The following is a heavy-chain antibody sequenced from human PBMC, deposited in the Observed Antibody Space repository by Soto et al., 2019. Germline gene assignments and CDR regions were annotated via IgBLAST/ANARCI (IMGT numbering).Heavy chain of an antibody. Sequence: ASVKVSCKASGYTFTSYAMHWVRQAPGQRLEWMGWINAGNGNTKYSQKFQGRVTITRDTSASTAYMELSSLRSEDTAVYYCARGGYYYGSGSYYKSGWFDPWGQGTLVTVS. V-gene: IGHV1-3*01. D-gene: IGHD3-10*01. J-gene: IGHJ5*02. CDR1: GYTFTSYA. CDR2: INAGNGNT. CDR3: ARGGYYYGSGSYYKSGWFDP.